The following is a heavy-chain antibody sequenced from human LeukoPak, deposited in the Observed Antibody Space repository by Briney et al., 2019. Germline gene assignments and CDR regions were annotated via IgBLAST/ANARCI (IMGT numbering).Heavy chain of an antibody. D-gene: IGHD2-15*01. CDR2: INHSGST. V-gene: IGHV4-34*01. CDR1: GGSFSGYY. CDR3: AGLPYCSGGSCHSVYFNY. J-gene: IGHJ4*02. Sequence: SETLSLTCAGNGGSFSGYYWSWIRQPPGKGLEWIGEINHSGSTNYNPSLKSRVTIPVDTSKNQFSLKLSSVTAADTAVYYCAGLPYCSGGSCHSVYFNYWGQGTLVTVSS.